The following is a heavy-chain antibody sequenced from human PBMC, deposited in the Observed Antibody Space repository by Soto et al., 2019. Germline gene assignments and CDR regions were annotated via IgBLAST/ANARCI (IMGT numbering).Heavy chain of an antibody. V-gene: IGHV4-30-2*01. CDR1: NGSVSSGTYS. CDR3: ARGHYHYGMDV. J-gene: IGHJ6*02. Sequence: SETLSLTCTVSNGSVSSGTYSWSWVRQPPGKGLEWIGYIYYSGTTYYTLSLKSRLTMSMDRANDHFSLNLTSVTAADTAVYFCARGHYHYGMDVWGQGITVTVSS. CDR2: IYYSGTT.